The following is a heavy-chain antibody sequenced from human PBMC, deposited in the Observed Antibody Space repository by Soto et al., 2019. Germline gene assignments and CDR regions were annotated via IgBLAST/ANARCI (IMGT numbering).Heavy chain of an antibody. CDR3: AREVGGYCSSTSCRGAPGMDV. Sequence: PGGSLRLSCAASGFTFSSYEMNWVRQAPGKGLEWVSYISSSGSTIYYADSVKGRFTISRDNAKNSLYLQMNSLRAEDTAVYYWAREVGGYCSSTSCRGAPGMDVWGQGTTGTVSS. D-gene: IGHD2-2*01. V-gene: IGHV3-48*03. CDR1: GFTFSSYE. J-gene: IGHJ6*02. CDR2: ISSSGSTI.